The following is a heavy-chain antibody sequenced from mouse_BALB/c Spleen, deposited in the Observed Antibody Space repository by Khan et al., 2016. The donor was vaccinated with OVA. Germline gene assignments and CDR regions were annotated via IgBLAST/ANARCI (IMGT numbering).Heavy chain of an antibody. CDR1: GYSFTTYY. D-gene: IGHD2-2*01. CDR3: TRHGYVAWFTY. CDR2: IDPFSGGT. Sequence: VQLKESGPELMKPGTSVKISCKASGYSFTTYYIHWVIQTHGKSLEWIGYIDPFSGGTTYNRKFKGKATLTVDKSSSTAYIHLSNLTSEDSAVYYCTRHGYVAWFTYWGQGTLVTVAA. J-gene: IGHJ3*01. V-gene: IGHV1S135*01.